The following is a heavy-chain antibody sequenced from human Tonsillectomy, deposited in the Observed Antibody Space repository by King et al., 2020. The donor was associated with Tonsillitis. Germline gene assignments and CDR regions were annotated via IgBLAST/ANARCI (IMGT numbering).Heavy chain of an antibody. D-gene: IGHD6-13*01. CDR3: ARDQWGSSSWYGFDH. V-gene: IGHV3-33*01. J-gene: IGHJ4*02. Sequence: VQLLESGGGVVQPGGSLRLSCAASGFTFHSYAIHWVRQAPGKGLEWVALIWPDGGSKVYADAVKGRFTVSRDNSKNTLYLQMNTLRAEDTAVYYCARDQWGSSSWYGFDHWGQGTLVTVST. CDR1: GFTFHSYA. CDR2: IWPDGGSK.